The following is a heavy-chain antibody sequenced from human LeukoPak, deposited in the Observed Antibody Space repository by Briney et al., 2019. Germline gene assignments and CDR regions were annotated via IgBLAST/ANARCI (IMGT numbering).Heavy chain of an antibody. CDR2: ISYDENNK. D-gene: IGHD2-8*01. J-gene: IGHJ4*02. Sequence: GGCLRLSCAASVFTLGNYAMYWVRQARGKGLEWVAVISYDENNKYYTDSVKGRFTISRDNSKNTLYLQMNSLRAEDTAVYYCARSQWSDYWGQGTLVTVSS. V-gene: IGHV3-30-3*01. CDR1: VFTLGNYA. CDR3: ARSQWSDY.